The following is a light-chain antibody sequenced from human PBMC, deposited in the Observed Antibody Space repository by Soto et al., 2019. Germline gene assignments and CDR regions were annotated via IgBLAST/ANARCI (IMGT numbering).Light chain of an antibody. CDR2: DNN. Sequence: QSVLTQPPSVSAAPGQKVTISCSGTSSNIGNNYVSWYQHLPGTAPKLLIYDNNKRPSGIPDRFSGSKSGTPATLGITGLRTGDEADYYCGTWDSSLSAGMFGGGTKLTVL. V-gene: IGLV1-51*01. CDR1: SSNIGNNY. J-gene: IGLJ3*02. CDR3: GTWDSSLSAGM.